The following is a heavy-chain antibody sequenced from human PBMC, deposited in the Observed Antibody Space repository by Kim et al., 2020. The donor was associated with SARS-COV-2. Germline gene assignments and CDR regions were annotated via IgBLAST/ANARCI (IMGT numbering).Heavy chain of an antibody. V-gene: IGHV4-30-2*01. CDR3: AGGSDYFDY. J-gene: IGHJ4*02. CDR2: IYHSGST. Sequence: SETLSLTCAVSGRSISSGGYSWSWIRQPPGKGLEWIGYIYHSGSTYYNPSLKSRVTISVDRSKNQFSLKLSSVTAADTAVYYCAGGSDYFDYWGQGTLVT. CDR1: GRSISSGGYS. D-gene: IGHD3-3*01.